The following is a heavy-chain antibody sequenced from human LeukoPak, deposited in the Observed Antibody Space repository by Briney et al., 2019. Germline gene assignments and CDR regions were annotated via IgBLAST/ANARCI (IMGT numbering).Heavy chain of an antibody. CDR2: INPSGGST. CDR3: ASTGDSIRRAAASNAFDI. CDR1: GYTFTSYY. J-gene: IGHJ3*02. Sequence: ASVKVSCKASGYTFTSYYMYWVRQAPGQGLEWMGIINPSGGSTSYAQKFQGRVTMTRDTSTSTVYMELSSLRSEDTAVYYCASTGDSIRRAAASNAFDIWGQGTMVTVSS. D-gene: IGHD3-22*01. V-gene: IGHV1-46*01.